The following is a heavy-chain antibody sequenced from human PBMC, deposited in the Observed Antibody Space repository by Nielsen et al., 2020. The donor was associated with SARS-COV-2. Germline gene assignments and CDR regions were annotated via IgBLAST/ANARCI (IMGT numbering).Heavy chain of an antibody. J-gene: IGHJ4*02. CDR2: IIPSFGTE. Sequence: SVKVSCKASGDTFRSHAISWVRQAPGQGLEWMGGIIPSFGTEIYAQKLQGGITITADELTNTVYMELYSLRSEDTAVFYCARVRGSCSSSTCPMDYWGQGTLVTVSS. CDR3: ARVRGSCSSSTCPMDY. D-gene: IGHD2-2*01. CDR1: GDTFRSHA. V-gene: IGHV1-69*13.